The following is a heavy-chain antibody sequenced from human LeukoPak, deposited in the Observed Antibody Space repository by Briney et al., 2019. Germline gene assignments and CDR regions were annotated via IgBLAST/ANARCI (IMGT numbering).Heavy chain of an antibody. D-gene: IGHD6-13*01. Sequence: SETLSLTCAVYGGSFSGYFWNWIRQPPGKGLEWIGEINHSGSTHHNPSLKSRVTISVDTSKNQFSLKLSSVTAADTAVYYCARLLAAAGPDYWGQGTLVTVSS. J-gene: IGHJ4*02. CDR2: INHSGST. CDR1: GGSFSGYF. V-gene: IGHV4-34*01. CDR3: ARLLAAAGPDY.